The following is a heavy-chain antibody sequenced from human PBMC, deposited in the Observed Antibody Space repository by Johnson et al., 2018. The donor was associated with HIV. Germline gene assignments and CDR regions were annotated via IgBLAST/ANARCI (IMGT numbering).Heavy chain of an antibody. CDR1: GFTFSAYY. CDR3: VRGIVVVVAAGRADAFDI. Sequence: QEQLVESGGGLVQPGGSLRLSCTTSGFTFSAYYMSWIRQAPGKGLECVSYISSSGSTIYYADSVKGRFTISRDNAKNSLYLQMNSLRAEDTALYYCVRGIVVVVAAGRADAFDIWGQGTMVTVSS. CDR2: ISSSGSTI. D-gene: IGHD2-15*01. V-gene: IGHV3-11*01. J-gene: IGHJ3*02.